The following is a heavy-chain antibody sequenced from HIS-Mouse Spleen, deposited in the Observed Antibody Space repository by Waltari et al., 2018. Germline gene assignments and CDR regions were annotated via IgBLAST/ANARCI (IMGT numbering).Heavy chain of an antibody. J-gene: IGHJ4*02. D-gene: IGHD5-18*01. V-gene: IGHV3-30-3*01. Sequence: QVQLVESGGGVVQPGRSLRLSCAASGFTFSSYAMHWVRQAPGKGLEWVAVRSDDGSNKYYADSVKGRFTISRDNSKNTLYLQMNSLRAEDTAVYYCARGFVDTAMVDYWGQGTLVTVSS. CDR3: ARGFVDTAMVDY. CDR1: GFTFSSYA. CDR2: RSDDGSNK.